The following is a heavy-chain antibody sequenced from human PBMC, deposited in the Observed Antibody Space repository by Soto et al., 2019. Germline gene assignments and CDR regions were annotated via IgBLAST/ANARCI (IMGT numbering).Heavy chain of an antibody. Sequence: QITLKESGPTLVKPTQTFTLACTFSGFSLSTSGMGVGWIRQPPGKALEWLALIYWDDDKRYSPSLKSRLTITKDTAKNQVVLTMTNMGPVDTATYYCAHYSSTSSFDYWGQGTLVTVSS. J-gene: IGHJ4*02. D-gene: IGHD6-13*01. V-gene: IGHV2-5*02. CDR2: IYWDDDK. CDR1: GFSLSTSGMG. CDR3: AHYSSTSSFDY.